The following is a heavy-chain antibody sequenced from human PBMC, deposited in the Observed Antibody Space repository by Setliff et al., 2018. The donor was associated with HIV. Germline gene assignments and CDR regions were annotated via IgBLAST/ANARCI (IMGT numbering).Heavy chain of an antibody. CDR3: ARVLRLGIGWYFDL. D-gene: IGHD7-27*01. J-gene: IGHJ2*01. CDR1: GGSFSGYC. CDR2: IQHRGST. Sequence: SETLSLTCAVYGGSFSGYCWSWIRQPPGKGLEWIGEIQHRGSTYYNPSLKSRVTISVDTSKNQFSLKLSSVTAADTAVYYCARVLRLGIGWYFDLWGRGTLVTSPQ. V-gene: IGHV4-34*01.